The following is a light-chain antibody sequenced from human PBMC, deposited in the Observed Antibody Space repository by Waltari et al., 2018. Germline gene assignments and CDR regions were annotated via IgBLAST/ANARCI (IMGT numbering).Light chain of an antibody. CDR3: QTWGTGIRV. V-gene: IGLV4-69*01. J-gene: IGLJ2*01. Sequence: QVVLTQSPSASASLGASVKLTCSLSSGHSTDAIPCHQQQPEKGPRFLMKVNSDGSNSKGDGIPDRFSGSSSGAERYLTISSLQSEDEADYYCQTWGTGIRVFGGGTKLTVL. CDR2: VNSDGSN. CDR1: SGHSTDA.